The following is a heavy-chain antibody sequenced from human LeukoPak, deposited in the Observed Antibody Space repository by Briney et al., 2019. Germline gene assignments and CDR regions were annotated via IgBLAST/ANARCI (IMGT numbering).Heavy chain of an antibody. D-gene: IGHD3-9*01. CDR2: IYYSGST. Sequence: PSETLSLTCTVSGGSVSSGSYYWSWIRQPPGKRLEWIGYIYYSGSTNYNPSLKSRVTISVDTSKNQFSLKLSSVTAADTAVYYCGSYDILTGFDYWGQGTLVTVSS. J-gene: IGHJ4*02. CDR3: GSYDILTGFDY. V-gene: IGHV4-61*01. CDR1: GGSVSSGSYY.